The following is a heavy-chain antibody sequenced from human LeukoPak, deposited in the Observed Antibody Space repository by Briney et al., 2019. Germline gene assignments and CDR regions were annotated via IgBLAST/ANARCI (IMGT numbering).Heavy chain of an antibody. CDR1: GDSTSSYV. J-gene: IGHJ4*02. D-gene: IGHD1-26*01. CDR3: ARLSGNYAY. V-gene: IGHV1-2*02. Sequence: ASVKVSCKSSGDSTSSYVLSWVRQAPGQGLEWMGWVKPNTGDTQYAQKFQGRVTMSRDTSVSTAYMELSRLTSDDTAMYYCARLSGNYAYWGQGTLVTVFS. CDR2: VKPNTGDT.